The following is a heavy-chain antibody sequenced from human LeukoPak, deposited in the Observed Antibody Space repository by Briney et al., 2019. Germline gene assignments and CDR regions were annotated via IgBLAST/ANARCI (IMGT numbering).Heavy chain of an antibody. CDR2: IYYSGST. Sequence: KPSETLSLTCTVSGGSISSGGYYWSWIRQHPGKGLEWIGYIYYSGSTYYNPSLKSRVTISVDTSKNQFSLKLSSVTAADTAVYYCARVPLYCSSTSCRYFDYWGQGTLVTVSS. CDR1: GGSISSGGYY. D-gene: IGHD2-2*01. CDR3: ARVPLYCSSTSCRYFDY. V-gene: IGHV4-31*03. J-gene: IGHJ4*02.